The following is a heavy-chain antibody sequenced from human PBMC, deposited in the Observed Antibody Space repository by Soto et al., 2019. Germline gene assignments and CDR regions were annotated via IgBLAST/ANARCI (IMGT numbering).Heavy chain of an antibody. CDR3: ARDRYAAVRGETYYYYYYMDV. Sequence: QVQLVESGGGLVKPGGSLRLSCAASGFTFSDYYMSWIRQAPGKGLEWVSYISSSGSTIYYADSVKGRFTISRDNAKNSLYLQMNSLRAEDTAVYYCARDRYAAVRGETYYYYYYMDVWGKGTTVTVSS. V-gene: IGHV3-11*01. CDR1: GFTFSDYY. J-gene: IGHJ6*03. CDR2: ISSSGSTI. D-gene: IGHD3-10*01.